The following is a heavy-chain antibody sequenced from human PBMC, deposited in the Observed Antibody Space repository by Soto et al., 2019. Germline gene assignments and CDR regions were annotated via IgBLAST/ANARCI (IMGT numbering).Heavy chain of an antibody. D-gene: IGHD3-10*01. V-gene: IGHV3-53*04. Sequence: EVRLVESGGGLVQPGGSLRLSCAASGFIVSSNYMTWVRQAPGKGLEWVSLLYNGGATHYAASVKGRFTTSSHSSQNTMFLQLNSLRTEDTATYYCVRGRYGSEIHWGQGTKVTVSS. CDR3: VRGRYGSEIH. CDR2: LYNGGAT. CDR1: GFIVSSNY. J-gene: IGHJ4*02.